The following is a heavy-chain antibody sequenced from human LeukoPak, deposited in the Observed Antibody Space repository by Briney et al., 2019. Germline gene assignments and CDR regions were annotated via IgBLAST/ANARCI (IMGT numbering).Heavy chain of an antibody. J-gene: IGHJ4*02. CDR1: GFMFSNYA. V-gene: IGHV3-64*02. CDR3: ARGLPGDCSGDTCYSFGF. CDR2: ISSNGGRT. D-gene: IGHD2-15*01. Sequence: GGSLRLSCIGSGFMFSNYAMHWVRQAPGKGLEFVSAISSNGGRTYYADSVRDRFTISRDNAKNTMFLQMGSLSAEDMAVYYCARGLPGDCSGDTCYSFGFWGQGTLVTVPS.